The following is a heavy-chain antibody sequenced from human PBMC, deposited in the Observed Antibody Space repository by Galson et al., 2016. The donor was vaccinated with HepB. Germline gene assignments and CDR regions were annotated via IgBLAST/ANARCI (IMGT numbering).Heavy chain of an antibody. Sequence: SLRLSCAASGFRFSSYAMHWVRQAPGKGLEWVAMISSDGSDEYYADSVKGRFSISRDNSKDTLFPQMNSLRAEDTALYYCAKDAGSSVSYYYFDYWGQGTLVTVSS. CDR1: GFRFSSYA. CDR2: ISSDGSDE. CDR3: AKDAGSSVSYYYFDY. D-gene: IGHD2-2*01. V-gene: IGHV3-30*18. J-gene: IGHJ4*02.